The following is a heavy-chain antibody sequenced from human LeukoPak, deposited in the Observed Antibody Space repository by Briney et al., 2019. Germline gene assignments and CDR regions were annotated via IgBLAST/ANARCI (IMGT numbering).Heavy chain of an antibody. CDR2: ISSSGSTV. CDR3: AGGMTTGTVDS. CDR1: GFTFSTYE. V-gene: IGHV3-48*03. D-gene: IGHD4-11*01. J-gene: IGHJ4*02. Sequence: GGSLRLSCTASGFTFSTYEMNWVRQAPGKGLEWVSYISSSGSTVYYADSVKGRFTISRDSAKNSLYLQMNGLRAEDTAVYYCAGGMTTGTVDSWGQGTLVTVSS.